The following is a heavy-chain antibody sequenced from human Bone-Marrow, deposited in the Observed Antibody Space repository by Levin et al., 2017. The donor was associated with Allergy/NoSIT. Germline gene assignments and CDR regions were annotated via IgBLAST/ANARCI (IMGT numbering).Heavy chain of an antibody. J-gene: IGHJ6*02. CDR3: VRDPSGWGLDV. V-gene: IGHV3-13*01. D-gene: IGHD3-10*01. Sequence: PGGSLSLSCAASGFAFSTYDMHWVRQTTGKGLEWVSLIGRSGDTHYADSVKGRFTVFRENAKNSLYLQMDSLSPGDTALYYCVRDPSGWGLDVWGQGTTVTVSS. CDR2: IGRSGDT. CDR1: GFAFSTYD.